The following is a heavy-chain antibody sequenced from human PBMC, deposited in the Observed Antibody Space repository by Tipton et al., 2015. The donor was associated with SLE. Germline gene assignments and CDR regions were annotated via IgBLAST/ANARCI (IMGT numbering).Heavy chain of an antibody. CDR1: GGSFSGYY. D-gene: IGHD3-22*01. V-gene: IGHV4-34*01. Sequence: TLSLTCALYGGSFSGYYWTWIRQFPGKGLEWIGEINHRGGPNYSPSLKGRVTMSLYTSKKQFTLKMSSVTAADTAVYYCARRTFLDFYDSVGYFDYWGLGTLVTVSS. J-gene: IGHJ4*02. CDR3: ARRTFLDFYDSVGYFDY. CDR2: INHRGGP.